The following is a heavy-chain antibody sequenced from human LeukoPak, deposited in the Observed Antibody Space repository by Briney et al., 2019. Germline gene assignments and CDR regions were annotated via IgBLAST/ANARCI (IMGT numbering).Heavy chain of an antibody. J-gene: IGHJ5*02. CDR2: IYHSGST. Sequence: PSETLSLTCTVSGYSISSGYYWGWIRQPPGKGLEWIGSIYHSGSTYYNPSLKSRVTISVDTSKNQFSLRLSSVTAADTAVYYCARVARGGLLRIAAAGTGRWFDPWGQGTLVTVSS. CDR3: ARVARGGLLRIAAAGTGRWFDP. CDR1: GYSISSGYY. V-gene: IGHV4-38-2*02. D-gene: IGHD6-13*01.